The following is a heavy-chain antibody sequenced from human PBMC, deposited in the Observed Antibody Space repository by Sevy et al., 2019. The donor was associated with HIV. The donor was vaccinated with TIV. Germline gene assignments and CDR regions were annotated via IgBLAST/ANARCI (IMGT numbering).Heavy chain of an antibody. CDR3: AFSIAAAACDY. CDR1: GFTFSSYW. J-gene: IGHJ4*02. D-gene: IGHD6-13*01. Sequence: GGSLRLSCAASGFTFSSYWMSWVRQAPGKGLEWVANIKQDGSEKYYVDSVKGRFTISRDNAKNSQYLQMNSLRAEDTAVYYYAFSIAAAACDYWGQGTLVTVSS. V-gene: IGHV3-7*01. CDR2: IKQDGSEK.